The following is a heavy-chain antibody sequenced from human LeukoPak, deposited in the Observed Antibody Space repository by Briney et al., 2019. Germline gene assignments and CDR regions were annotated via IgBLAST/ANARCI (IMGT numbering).Heavy chain of an antibody. CDR2: INPNSGGT. CDR3: ASVAAAGDSDYYYGMDV. V-gene: IGHV1-2*02. Sequence: ASVKASCKASGYTFTGYYMHWVRQAPGQGLEWMGWINPNSGGTNYAQKFQGRVTMTRDTSISTAYMELSRLRSDDTAVYYCASVAAAGDSDYYYGMDVWGQGTTVTVSS. CDR1: GYTFTGYY. D-gene: IGHD6-13*01. J-gene: IGHJ6*02.